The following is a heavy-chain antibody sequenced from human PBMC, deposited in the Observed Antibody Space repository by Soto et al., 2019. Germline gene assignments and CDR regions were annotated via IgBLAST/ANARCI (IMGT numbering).Heavy chain of an antibody. D-gene: IGHD1-7*01. CDR3: ATWNWAHFDY. J-gene: IGHJ4*02. Sequence: PGGSLRLSCTASEFTFPMSWLHQAPGPGREWVATITESGDRTHYADSVKGRYTISRDNSKNTVFLQMNSLRAVDTASYFCATWNWAHFDYWGQGIPVTVSS. V-gene: IGHV3-23*01. CDR2: ITESGDRT. CDR1: EFTFP.